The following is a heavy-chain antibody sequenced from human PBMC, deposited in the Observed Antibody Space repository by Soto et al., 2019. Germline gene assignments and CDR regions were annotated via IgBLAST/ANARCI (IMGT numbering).Heavy chain of an antibody. J-gene: IGHJ4*02. D-gene: IGHD3-10*01. CDR3: AIQRFGELSADS. Sequence: EVQLVESGGGLVKPGGSLRLSCAASGFTFSSYSMNWVRQAPGKGLEWVSSISSSSSYFYYADSVKGRLTISRDNANNSLYLQMNSLRAQDTAVYYCAIQRFGELSADSWGQATLVTLSS. V-gene: IGHV3-21*01. CDR2: ISSSSSYF. CDR1: GFTFSSYS.